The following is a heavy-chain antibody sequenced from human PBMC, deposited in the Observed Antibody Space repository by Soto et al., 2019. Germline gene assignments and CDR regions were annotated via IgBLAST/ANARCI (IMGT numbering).Heavy chain of an antibody. J-gene: IGHJ6*02. CDR2: ISGSGGST. Sequence: EVQLLESGGGLVQPGGSLRLSCAASGFTFSSYAMSWVRQAPGKGLEWVSAISGSGGSTYYADSVKGRFTITRDNSKNTLYLHMNSLRAEDTAVYYCAKGAFCAVVYCSGGSFDYYYYGMDVRGQGTTVTVSS. CDR3: AKGAFCAVVYCSGGSFDYYYYGMDV. D-gene: IGHD2-15*01. V-gene: IGHV3-23*01. CDR1: GFTFSSYA.